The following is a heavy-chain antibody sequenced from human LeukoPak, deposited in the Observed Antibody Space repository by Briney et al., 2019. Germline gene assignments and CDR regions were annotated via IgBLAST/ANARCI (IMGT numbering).Heavy chain of an antibody. CDR3: ARSVFLGGYYYGGWFDP. D-gene: IGHD3-22*01. CDR1: GGSISSGGYY. Sequence: SQTLSLTCTVSGGSISSGGYYWSWIRQHPGKGLEWIGYIYYSGSTYYNPPLKSRVTISVDTSKNQFSLKLSSVTAADTAVYYCARSVFLGGYYYGGWFDPWGQGTLVTVSS. V-gene: IGHV4-31*03. CDR2: IYYSGST. J-gene: IGHJ5*02.